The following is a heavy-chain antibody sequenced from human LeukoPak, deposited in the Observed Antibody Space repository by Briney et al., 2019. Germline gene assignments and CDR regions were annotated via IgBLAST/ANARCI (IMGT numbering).Heavy chain of an antibody. CDR3: ARDLSGGRSY. D-gene: IGHD3-16*01. J-gene: IGHJ4*02. Sequence: PSETLSLTCAVYGGSFSGYYWSWIRQPPGKGLEWIGEINHSGSTNYNPSLKSRVTISVDTSKNQFSLKLSSVTAADTAVYYCARDLSGGRSYWGRGTVVTVSS. CDR2: INHSGST. CDR1: GGSFSGYY. V-gene: IGHV4-34*01.